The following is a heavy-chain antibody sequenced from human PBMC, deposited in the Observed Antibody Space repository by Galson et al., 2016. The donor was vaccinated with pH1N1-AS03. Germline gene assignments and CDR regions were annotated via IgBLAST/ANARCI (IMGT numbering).Heavy chain of an antibody. J-gene: IGHJ5*02. V-gene: IGHV3-30*02. D-gene: IGHD1/OR15-1a*01. Sequence: SLRLSCAASGFTFSSYGMHWVRQAPGKGLEWVTFIRHDGSNRYYADSVKGRFTIFRDNSKNTLFLQMNSLRPEETAVYYCAQVRVNGIDATTRWFAPWGQGAQVTVSS. CDR2: IRHDGSNR. CDR1: GFTFSSYG. CDR3: AQVRVNGIDATTRWFAP.